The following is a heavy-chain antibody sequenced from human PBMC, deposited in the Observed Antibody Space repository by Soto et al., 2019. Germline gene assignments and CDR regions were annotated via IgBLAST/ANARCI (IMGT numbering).Heavy chain of an antibody. CDR1: GFSLSTSGVA. CDR3: AHRPPERGLATFDP. CDR2: IYWDDDK. D-gene: IGHD1-1*01. Sequence: QITLKESGPTLEKPTQTLTLTCTFSGFSLSTSGVAVGWIRQPPGKALEWLALIYWDDDKRYSPSLKSRLTITKDTSKNQVVLTMTNMDPVDTATYYCAHRPPERGLATFDPWGQGTLVTVSS. J-gene: IGHJ5*02. V-gene: IGHV2-5*02.